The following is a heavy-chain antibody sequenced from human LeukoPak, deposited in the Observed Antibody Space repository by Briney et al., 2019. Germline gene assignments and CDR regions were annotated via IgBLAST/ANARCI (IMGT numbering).Heavy chain of an antibody. V-gene: IGHV3-53*01. CDR1: GFTVSSNY. CDR3: ARARPAMVGPFDY. D-gene: IGHD5-18*01. J-gene: IGHJ4*02. Sequence: QPGGSLRLSCAASGFTVSSNYMSWVRQAPGKGLEWVSVIYSGGSTYYADSVKGRFTISRDNSKNTLYLQMNSLRAEDTAVYYCARARPAMVGPFDYWGQGTLVTVSS. CDR2: IYSGGST.